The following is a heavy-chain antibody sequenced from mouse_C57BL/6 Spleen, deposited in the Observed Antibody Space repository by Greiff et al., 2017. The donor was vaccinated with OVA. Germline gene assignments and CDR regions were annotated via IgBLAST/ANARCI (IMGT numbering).Heavy chain of an antibody. J-gene: IGHJ2*01. Sequence: DVKLVESEGGLVQPGSSLKLSCTASGFTFSDYYMAWVRQVPEKGLEWVANINYDGSSTYYLDSLKSRFIISRDNAKNILYLQMSSLKSEDTATYYCARRGYDYDFDYWGQGTTLTVSS. V-gene: IGHV5-16*02. D-gene: IGHD2-4*01. CDR2: INYDGSST. CDR3: ARRGYDYDFDY. CDR1: GFTFSDYY.